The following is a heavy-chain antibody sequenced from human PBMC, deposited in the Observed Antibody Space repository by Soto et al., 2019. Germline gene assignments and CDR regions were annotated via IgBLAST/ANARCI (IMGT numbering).Heavy chain of an antibody. J-gene: IGHJ6*02. CDR2: IIPIFGTA. V-gene: IGHV1-69*13. CDR3: ARGTIVATNFQRPRVYYGMDV. Sequence: SVKVSCKASGGTFSSYAISWVRQAPGQGLEWMGGIIPIFGTANYAQKFQGRVTITADESTSTAYMELSSLRSEDTAVYYCARGTIVATNFQRPRVYYGMDVWGQGTTVTVSS. D-gene: IGHD5-12*01. CDR1: GGTFSSYA.